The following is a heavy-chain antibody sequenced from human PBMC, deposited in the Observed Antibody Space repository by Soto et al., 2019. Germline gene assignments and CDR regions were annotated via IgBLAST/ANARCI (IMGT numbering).Heavy chain of an antibody. CDR3: AMLAPGGTGRGGDY. CDR2: TYYRSKWYN. J-gene: IGHJ4*02. Sequence: SETLSLTCDISGDSVPSNSAAWNWIRQSPSRGLEWLGRTYYRSKWYNDYAASVKSRITINPDTSKNHFSLQLRSVTPEDTALYSCAMLAPGGTGRGGDYWGQGPLVTVSS. D-gene: IGHD3-16*01. CDR1: GDSVPSNSAA. V-gene: IGHV6-1*01.